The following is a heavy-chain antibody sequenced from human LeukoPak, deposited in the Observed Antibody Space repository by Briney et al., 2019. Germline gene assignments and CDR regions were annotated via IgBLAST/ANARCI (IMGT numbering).Heavy chain of an antibody. V-gene: IGHV4-39*01. CDR3: ARHRRGDCSSASCYTDY. CDR1: GGSISSCY. J-gene: IGHJ4*02. CDR2: IYYSGST. Sequence: SETLSLTCSVSGGSISSCYWGWIRQPPGKGLEWIGSIYYSGSTYYNPSLKSRVTISVDTSKNQFSLKLSSVTAADTAVYYCARHRRGDCSSASCYTDYWGQGTLVTVSS. D-gene: IGHD2-2*02.